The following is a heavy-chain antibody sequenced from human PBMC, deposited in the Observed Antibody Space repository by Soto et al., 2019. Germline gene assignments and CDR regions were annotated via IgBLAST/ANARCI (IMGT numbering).Heavy chain of an antibody. V-gene: IGHV3-23*01. Sequence: GGSLRLSWAASGFTFSSYAMSWVRQAPGKGLEWVSAISYGGGTTYYADSVKGRFTISRDNSKNTLYLQMNSLRAEDTAVYYCAKNPGYYYDSTGYHFDYWGQGTLVTVSS. D-gene: IGHD3-22*01. CDR2: ISYGGGTT. CDR3: AKNPGYYYDSTGYHFDY. CDR1: GFTFSSYA. J-gene: IGHJ4*02.